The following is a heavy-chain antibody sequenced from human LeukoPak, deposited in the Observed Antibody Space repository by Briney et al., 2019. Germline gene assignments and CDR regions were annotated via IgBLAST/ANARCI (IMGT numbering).Heavy chain of an antibody. J-gene: IGHJ4*02. CDR3: ASGPGTSVIRGVSPKY. Sequence: SETLSLTCAVYGGSFSGYFCWIRQSPGKGLEWIGEINHRGVTNYRPSLGGRVSIFTDRSLNQFSLRLTSVTAADTGTYYCASGPGTSVIRGVSPKYWGQGTAVTVSS. V-gene: IGHV4-34*01. CDR2: INHRGVT. D-gene: IGHD3-10*01. CDR1: GGSFSGYF.